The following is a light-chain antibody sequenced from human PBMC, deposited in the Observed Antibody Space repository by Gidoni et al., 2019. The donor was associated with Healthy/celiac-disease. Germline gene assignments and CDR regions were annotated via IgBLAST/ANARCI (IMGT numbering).Light chain of an antibody. Sequence: DIQMTQSPSSLSASVGDRVTITCRASQSISSYLNWYQQKPGKAPKLLMYAASSLQSGVPSRFSGSGSGTDFTLTISSLQPEDFATYYCQQSHSTTWTFGQGTKVEIK. V-gene: IGKV1-39*01. CDR3: QQSHSTTWT. CDR2: AAS. J-gene: IGKJ1*01. CDR1: QSISSY.